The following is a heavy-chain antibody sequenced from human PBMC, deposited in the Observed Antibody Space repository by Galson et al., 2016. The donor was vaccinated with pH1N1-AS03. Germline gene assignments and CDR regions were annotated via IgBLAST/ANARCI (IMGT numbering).Heavy chain of an antibody. D-gene: IGHD2-2*01. Sequence: SLRLSCAASGFTFSMSYIHWVRQALGKGLEWVSRISNDGRNVRYADFVKGRFAVSRDNAKNTVFLQMNSLRADDTAVYFCARRNPNPNFAIWYQHDYGMDVWGQGTTVTVSS. V-gene: IGHV3-74*01. CDR3: ARRNPNPNFAIWYQHDYGMDV. CDR1: GFTFSMSY. J-gene: IGHJ6*02. CDR2: ISNDGRNV.